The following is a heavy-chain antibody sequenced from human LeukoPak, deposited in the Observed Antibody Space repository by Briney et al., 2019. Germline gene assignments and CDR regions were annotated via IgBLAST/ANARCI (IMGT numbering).Heavy chain of an antibody. D-gene: IGHD3-10*01. CDR2: IYPGDSDT. V-gene: IGHV5-51*01. CDR1: GYSFTSYR. Sequence: GESLKISCKGSGYSFTSYRIGWVRQMPGKGLEWMGIIYPGDSDTRYSPSFQGQVTISADRSIGTAYLQWSSLKASDTAMYYCARHPGSYYNLAQYNWFDPWGQGTLVTVSS. J-gene: IGHJ5*02. CDR3: ARHPGSYYNLAQYNWFDP.